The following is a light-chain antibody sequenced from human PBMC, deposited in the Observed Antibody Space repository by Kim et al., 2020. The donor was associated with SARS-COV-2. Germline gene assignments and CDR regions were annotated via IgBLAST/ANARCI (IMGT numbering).Light chain of an antibody. CDR3: QVWDSTNDHPV. Sequence: SYELTQPPSVSVAPGKTARITCGGNNIASKTVHWYQQRPGQLLVLVVYYDRDRPSGIPERFSGSNSGNTATLTISRVEAGDEADYYCQVWDSTNDHPVFGGGPQLTVL. CDR2: YDR. V-gene: IGLV3-21*04. CDR1: NIASKT. J-gene: IGLJ2*01.